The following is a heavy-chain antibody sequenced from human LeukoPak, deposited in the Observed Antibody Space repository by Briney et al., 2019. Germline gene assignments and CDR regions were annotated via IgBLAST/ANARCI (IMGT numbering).Heavy chain of an antibody. Sequence: ASVKVSCKASGYTSTGYYMHWVRQAPGQGLEWMGWINPNSGGTNYAQKFQGRVTMTRDTSISTAYMELSRLRSDDTAVYYCASAYYDILTGYQYYYMDVWGKGTTVTVSS. CDR1: GYTSTGYY. D-gene: IGHD3-9*01. V-gene: IGHV1-2*02. CDR2: INPNSGGT. J-gene: IGHJ6*03. CDR3: ASAYYDILTGYQYYYMDV.